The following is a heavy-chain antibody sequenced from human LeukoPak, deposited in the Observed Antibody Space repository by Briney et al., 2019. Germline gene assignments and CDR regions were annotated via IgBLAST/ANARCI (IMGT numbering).Heavy chain of an antibody. D-gene: IGHD2-15*01. CDR2: ISYDGSNK. J-gene: IGHJ4*02. CDR1: GFTFSSYA. Sequence: GGSLRLSCAASGFTFSSYAMHWVRQAPGKGLEWVAVISYDGSNKYYADSVKGRFTISRDDSKNTLFLQMNSLRAADTAIYYCAKDPREAAYYFDYWGQGTLVTVSS. V-gene: IGHV3-30-3*01. CDR3: AKDPREAAYYFDY.